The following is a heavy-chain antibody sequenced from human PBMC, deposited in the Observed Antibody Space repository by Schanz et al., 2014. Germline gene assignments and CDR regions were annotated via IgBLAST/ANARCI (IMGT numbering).Heavy chain of an antibody. V-gene: IGHV4-31*03. Sequence: QVQLQESGPGLVKPSQTLSLTCTVSGASISSGGYYWDWIRLLPGKGLEWIGYISYSGSTSFNPSLKSRLTMSVDTSKNQFSRRLSSVTAADTAVYDCARNGGIPYYHMDVGGQGTTDTVSS. D-gene: IGHD3-16*01. CDR1: GASISSGGYY. CDR3: ARNGGIPYYHMDV. J-gene: IGHJ6*02. CDR2: ISYSGST.